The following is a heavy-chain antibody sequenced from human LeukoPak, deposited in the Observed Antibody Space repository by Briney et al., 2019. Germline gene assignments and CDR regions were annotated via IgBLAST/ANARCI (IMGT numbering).Heavy chain of an antibody. Sequence: PSETLSLTCAVYGGSFSGYYWSWIRQPPGKGLEWIGEINHSGSTNYNPSLKSRVTISVDTSKNQFSLKLSSVTAADTAVYYCARSGIVVVPAAYYFDYWGQGTLVTVSS. CDR1: GGSFSGYY. J-gene: IGHJ4*02. V-gene: IGHV4-34*01. D-gene: IGHD2-2*01. CDR3: ARSGIVVVPAAYYFDY. CDR2: INHSGST.